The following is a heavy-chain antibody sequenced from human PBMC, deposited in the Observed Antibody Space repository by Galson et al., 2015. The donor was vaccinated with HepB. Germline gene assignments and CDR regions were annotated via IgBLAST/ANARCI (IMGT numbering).Heavy chain of an antibody. V-gene: IGHV3-30*04. Sequence: SLRLSCAASGFTFSNYAIHWVRQAPGKGLEGVALISYDGNEKYYADSVKGRFTISRDNSKDTLYLQMNSLRAEDTAVYYCARPSNPFSTTVDQSFRHWGQGTLVTVSS. J-gene: IGHJ1*01. D-gene: IGHD4-11*01. CDR2: ISYDGNEK. CDR1: GFTFSNYA. CDR3: ARPSNPFSTTVDQSFRH.